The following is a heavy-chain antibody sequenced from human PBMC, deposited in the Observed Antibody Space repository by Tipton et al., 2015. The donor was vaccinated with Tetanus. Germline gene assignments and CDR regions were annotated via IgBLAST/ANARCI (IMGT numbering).Heavy chain of an antibody. CDR3: AREGSSGWFDP. D-gene: IGHD1-26*01. V-gene: IGHV3-9*01. CDR2: IAWNSGGI. CDR1: GFTFDNYA. Sequence: QLVQSGGQSVQPGRSLRLSCVGAGFTFDNYAMHWVRQAPGKGLEWVSGIAWNSGGIGYADSVKGRFTISRDNARNSLYLQMNSLRADDTALYYCAREGSSGWFDPWGRGTLVTVSS. J-gene: IGHJ5*02.